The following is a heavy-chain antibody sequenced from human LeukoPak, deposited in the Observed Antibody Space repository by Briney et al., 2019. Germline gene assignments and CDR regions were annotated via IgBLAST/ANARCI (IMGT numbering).Heavy chain of an antibody. CDR3: ARGRIVVVVAAREWMRKRRWFDP. Sequence: SETLSLTCTVSGGSISSYYWSWIRQPPGKGLEWIGYIYYSGSTNYNPSLKSRVTISVDTSKNQFSLKLSSVTAADTAVYYCARGRIVVVVAAREWMRKRRWFDPWGQGTLVTVSS. D-gene: IGHD2-15*01. V-gene: IGHV4-59*12. CDR2: IYYSGST. CDR1: GGSISSYY. J-gene: IGHJ5*02.